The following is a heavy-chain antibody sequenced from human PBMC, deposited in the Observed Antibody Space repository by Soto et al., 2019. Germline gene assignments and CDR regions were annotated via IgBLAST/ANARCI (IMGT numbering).Heavy chain of an antibody. CDR3: AKLSGDSWGYFDY. J-gene: IGHJ4*02. D-gene: IGHD2-21*02. CDR1: GFTFSSYA. Sequence: PGGSLRLSCAASGFTFSSYAMSWVRQAPGKGLKWVPAVTSSGGNTYYADSVKGRFTISRDNSKNTLYLQMNSLGAEDTPVYYCAKLSGDSWGYFDYWGQGTLVTVSS. CDR2: VTSSGGNT. V-gene: IGHV3-23*01.